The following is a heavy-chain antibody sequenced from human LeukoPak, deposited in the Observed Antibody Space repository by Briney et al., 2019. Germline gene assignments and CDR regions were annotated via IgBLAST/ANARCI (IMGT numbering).Heavy chain of an antibody. V-gene: IGHV4-59*01. Sequence: SETLSLTCTVSGGSISTYYWTWIRQPPGKGLEWIGYIYYTGSTNYNPSLKSRVTISVDTSKIQFSLRLSSVTAADTAVYYCARVFGSGYDFRGAFDIWGQGTMVTVSS. CDR1: GGSISTYY. CDR3: ARVFGSGYDFRGAFDI. J-gene: IGHJ3*02. CDR2: IYYTGST. D-gene: IGHD5-12*01.